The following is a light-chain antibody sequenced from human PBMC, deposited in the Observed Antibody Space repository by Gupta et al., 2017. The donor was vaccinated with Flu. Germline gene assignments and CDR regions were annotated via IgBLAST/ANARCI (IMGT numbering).Light chain of an antibody. V-gene: IGKV2-30*01. CDR3: MQGAHWPWA. Sequence: VVVTESPPSLRVTLRHPAYISCRSSQRLVYSDGNTYLHWFQQRPGQSPRRLIYEVSYRDSGVPDRFSGSGSGTDFTLKISRVEAEDVGIYFCMQGAHWPWAFGQGTPLEIK. J-gene: IGKJ5*01. CDR1: QRLVYSDGNTY. CDR2: EVS.